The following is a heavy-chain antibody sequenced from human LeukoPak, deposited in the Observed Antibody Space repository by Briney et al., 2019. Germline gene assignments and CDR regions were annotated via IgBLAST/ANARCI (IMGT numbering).Heavy chain of an antibody. CDR3: ARDMYYGSGTPMRYGMDV. CDR1: GFTFSDYY. D-gene: IGHD3-10*01. V-gene: IGHV3-11*01. J-gene: IGHJ6*02. CDR2: ISGSGTTT. Sequence: GGSLRLSCAASGFTFSDYYMSWIRQAPGKGLEWVSFISGSGTTTYYVDSVKGRFTLSRDNAKNSLFLQMNSLRAEDSAVYYCARDMYYGSGTPMRYGMDVWGPGTTVTVSS.